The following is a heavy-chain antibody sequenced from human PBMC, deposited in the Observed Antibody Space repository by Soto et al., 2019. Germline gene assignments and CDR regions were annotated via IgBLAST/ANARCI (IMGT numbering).Heavy chain of an antibody. CDR3: ANPYCSSTSCQGAFDI. V-gene: IGHV3-23*01. J-gene: IGHJ3*02. D-gene: IGHD2-2*01. CDR1: GFTFSSYA. CDR2: ISGSGGST. Sequence: GGSLRLSCAASGFTFSSYAMSWVRQAPGKGLEWVSAISGSGGSTYYADSVKGRFTISRDNSKNTLYLQMNSLRAEDTAVYYCANPYCSSTSCQGAFDIWGQGTMVTVSS.